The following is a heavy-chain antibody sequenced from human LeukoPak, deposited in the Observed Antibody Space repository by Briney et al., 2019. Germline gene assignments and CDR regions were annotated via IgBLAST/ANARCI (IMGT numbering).Heavy chain of an antibody. Sequence: GSLRLSCAASGFIFSSYSMNWVRQAPGKGLEWLSFISSGSVTIYYTDSVKGRFTISRDNAKNSLYLQMNSLRAEDTAVYYCARDAYSSSRNDYWGQGTLVTVSS. CDR2: ISSGSVTI. V-gene: IGHV3-48*01. CDR3: ARDAYSSSRNDY. D-gene: IGHD6-13*01. CDR1: GFIFSSYS. J-gene: IGHJ4*02.